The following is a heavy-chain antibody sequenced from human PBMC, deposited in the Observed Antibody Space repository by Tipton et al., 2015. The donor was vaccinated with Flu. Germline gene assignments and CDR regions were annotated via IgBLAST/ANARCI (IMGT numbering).Heavy chain of an antibody. J-gene: IGHJ4*02. D-gene: IGHD6-19*01. CDR2: ISSSGSTI. CDR1: GFTFSSYE. CDR3: ARETQWSNFDY. V-gene: IGHV3-48*03. Sequence: SLRLSCAASGFTFSSYEMNWVRQAPGKGLEWVAYISSSGSTIYYADSVKGRSTISRDNAENSMYLQMNSLRAEDTAVYYCARETQWSNFDYWGQGTLISVSS.